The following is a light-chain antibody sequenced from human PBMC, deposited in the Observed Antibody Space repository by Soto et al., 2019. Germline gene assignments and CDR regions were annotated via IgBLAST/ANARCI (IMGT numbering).Light chain of an antibody. CDR2: GAS. Sequence: EIVLTKSPGTLSLSPGERATLSCRASQSVSSSWLAWYQQKVGQAPRLLSYGASSRATGVPARFSGCWSGTDFTLTISRLEAEDFAVYHCQQYGSTPTFGQGTKVEIK. CDR3: QQYGSTPT. J-gene: IGKJ1*01. V-gene: IGKV3-20*01. CDR1: QSVSSSW.